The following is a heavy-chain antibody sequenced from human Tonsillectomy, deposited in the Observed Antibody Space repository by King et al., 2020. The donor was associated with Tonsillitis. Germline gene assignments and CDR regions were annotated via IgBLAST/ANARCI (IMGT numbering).Heavy chain of an antibody. V-gene: IGHV4-59*01. D-gene: IGHD5-18*01. CDR1: GGSISSYY. J-gene: IGHJ4*02. CDR2: IYYSGST. Sequence: VQLQESGPGLVKPSETLSLTCTVSGGSISSYYWSWIRQPPGKGLEWIGYIYYSGSTNYNPSLKSRVTISVDTSKNQFSLKLSPVTAADTAVYYCTRDRSYGFLFDYWGQGTLVTVSS. CDR3: TRDRSYGFLFDY.